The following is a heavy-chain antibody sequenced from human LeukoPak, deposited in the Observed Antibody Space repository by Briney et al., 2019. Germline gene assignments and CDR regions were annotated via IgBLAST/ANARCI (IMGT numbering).Heavy chain of an antibody. V-gene: IGHV1-18*01. CDR1: GYTFTSYG. D-gene: IGHD2-2*01. CDR2: ISAYSGNT. J-gene: IGHJ5*02. CDR3: ARPKPPRYCSSTSCYRNRPSHWFDP. Sequence: GASVKVSCKTSGYTFTSYGINWMRQAPGQGLEWLGWISAYSGNTNSAQKLQGRVTMTTDTSTSTAYMELRSLRSDDTAVYYCARPKPPRYCSSTSCYRNRPSHWFDPWGQGTLVTVSS.